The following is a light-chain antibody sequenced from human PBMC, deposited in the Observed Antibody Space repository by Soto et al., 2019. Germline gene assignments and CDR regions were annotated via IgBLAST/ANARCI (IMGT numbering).Light chain of an antibody. Sequence: EIVLTQSPGTLSLSPGERETLSCRASQSVSSSYLAWYQRKPGQAPRLLIYGASNRATGIPDRFSGSGSGTDFTLTISRLEPEDFAVYYCKQYGSSGTVGHGTRLEIK. J-gene: IGKJ5*01. CDR3: KQYGSSGT. CDR1: QSVSSSY. CDR2: GAS. V-gene: IGKV3-20*01.